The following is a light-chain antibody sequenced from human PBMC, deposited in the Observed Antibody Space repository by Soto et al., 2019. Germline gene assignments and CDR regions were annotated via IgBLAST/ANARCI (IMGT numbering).Light chain of an antibody. J-gene: IGKJ5*01. Sequence: EIVMTQSPATLSVSPGERATLSCWASQSVGSNLAWYQQKPGQAPRLLIFDASTRATGIPARFSGSGSGTEFTLTISSLQSEDFVVYYCQQYNSWPPITFGQGTRLEIK. CDR1: QSVGSN. CDR2: DAS. V-gene: IGKV3-15*01. CDR3: QQYNSWPPIT.